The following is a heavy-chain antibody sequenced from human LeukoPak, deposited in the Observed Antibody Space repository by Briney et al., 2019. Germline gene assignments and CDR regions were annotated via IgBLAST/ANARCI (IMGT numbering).Heavy chain of an antibody. CDR3: ARDGEYCSGGSCYDPALDY. CDR2: IWYDGSNK. V-gene: IGHV3-33*01. CDR1: GFTFSSYG. Sequence: GGSLRLSCVASGFTFSSYGMHWVRQAPGKGLEWVAVIWYDGSNKYYADSVKGRFTISRDNSKNTLYLQMNSLRAEDTAVYYCARDGEYCSGGSCYDPALDYWGQGTLVTVSS. D-gene: IGHD2-15*01. J-gene: IGHJ4*02.